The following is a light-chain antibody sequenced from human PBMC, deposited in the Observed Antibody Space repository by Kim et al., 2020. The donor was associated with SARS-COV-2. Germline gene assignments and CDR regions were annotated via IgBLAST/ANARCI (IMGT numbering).Light chain of an antibody. J-gene: IGKJ2*03. CDR1: QSVSSH. V-gene: IGKV3-15*01. CDR2: GAS. Sequence: SPGERATLSCRASQSVSSHLAWYQQKPGPPPRLLIYGASTRVTGVPARFSGSGSGTDFTLTISSLQSEDFAVYYCQQYNTWPPYSFGQGTKVDIK. CDR3: QQYNTWPPYS.